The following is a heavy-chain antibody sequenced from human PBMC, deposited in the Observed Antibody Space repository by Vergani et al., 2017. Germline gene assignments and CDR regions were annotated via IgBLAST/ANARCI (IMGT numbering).Heavy chain of an antibody. D-gene: IGHD2-2*01. CDR2: ISWNSGSI. Sequence: EVQLVESGGGLVQPGRSLRLSCAASGFTFDDYAMHWVRQAPGKGLEWVSGISWNSGSIGYADSVKGRFTISRDNAKNSLYLQMNSLRAEDTALYYCAKDIDIVVVPAAPVGNAFDIWGQGTMVTVSS. J-gene: IGHJ3*02. CDR1: GFTFDDYA. V-gene: IGHV3-9*01. CDR3: AKDIDIVVVPAAPVGNAFDI.